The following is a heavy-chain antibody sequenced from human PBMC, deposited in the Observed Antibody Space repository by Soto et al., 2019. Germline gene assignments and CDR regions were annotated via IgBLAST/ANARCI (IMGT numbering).Heavy chain of an antibody. V-gene: IGHV4-59*01. D-gene: IGHD2-15*01. CDR2: ISYSGNT. CDR3: ACVRGYRGSPIEY. J-gene: IGHJ4*02. CDR1: VDSSSSYY. Sequence: PWETLSLTCTISVDSSSSYYWSCIRHPPGKGLEWIGYISYSGNTNYNPSLKSRVTISIDTSKNQFSLKVNSVTAADTAVYYCACVRGYRGSPIEYWGQGAQVTVSS.